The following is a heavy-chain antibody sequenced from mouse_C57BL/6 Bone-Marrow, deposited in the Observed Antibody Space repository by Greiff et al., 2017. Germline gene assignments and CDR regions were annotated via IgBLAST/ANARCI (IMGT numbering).Heavy chain of an antibody. CDR2: ISSGSSTI. CDR3: ASAPHYAMDY. CDR1: GFTFSDYG. J-gene: IGHJ4*01. Sequence: EVQLQESGGGLVKPGGSLKLSCAASGFTFSDYGMHWVRQAPEKGLEWVAYISSGSSTIYYADTVKGRFTISRDNAKNTLFLQMTSLRSEDTAMYYCASAPHYAMDYWGQGTSVTVSS. V-gene: IGHV5-17*01.